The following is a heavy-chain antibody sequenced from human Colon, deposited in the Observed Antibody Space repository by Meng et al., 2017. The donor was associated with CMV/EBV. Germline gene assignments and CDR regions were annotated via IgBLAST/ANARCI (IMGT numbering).Heavy chain of an antibody. CDR2: ISFSGST. CDR3: ARVRSSSSRYFDY. V-gene: IGHV4-30-4*01. CDR1: GGSISIGDFY. D-gene: IGHD6-13*01. Sequence: TCTVSGGSISIGDFYWTWIRQPPGKGLEWIGYISFSGSTYYNPSLKSRVTISLDTSKNQFSLKLNSVTAADTAVYFCARVRSSSSRYFDYWGQGTLVTV. J-gene: IGHJ4*02.